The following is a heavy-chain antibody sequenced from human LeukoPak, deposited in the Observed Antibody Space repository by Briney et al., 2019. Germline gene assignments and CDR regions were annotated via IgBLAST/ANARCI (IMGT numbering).Heavy chain of an antibody. CDR1: GITLSNYG. J-gene: IGHJ4*02. CDR2: ISDSGGRT. V-gene: IGHV3-23*01. CDR3: AKRGVVIRVILVGFHKEAYYFDS. Sequence: GGSLRLSCAVSGITLSNYGMSWVRQAPGKGLEWVAGISDSGGRTKYADSVKDRFTISRDNSKNTLYLQMNGLRAEDTAVYFCAKRGVVIRVILVGFHKEAYYFDSWGQGALVTVSS. D-gene: IGHD3-22*01.